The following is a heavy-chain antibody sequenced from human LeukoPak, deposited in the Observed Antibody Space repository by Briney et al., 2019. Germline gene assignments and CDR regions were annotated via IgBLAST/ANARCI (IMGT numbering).Heavy chain of an antibody. CDR2: ISGSGGST. Sequence: GGSLRLSCEASGFTFSSYGMSWVRQAPGKGLEWVSAISGSGGSTYYADSVKGRFTISRDNSKNTLYLQMNSLRAEDTAVYYCARDREAWGWELEGYFDYWGQGTLVTVSS. CDR1: GFTFSSYG. D-gene: IGHD1-26*01. CDR3: ARDREAWGWELEGYFDY. V-gene: IGHV3-23*01. J-gene: IGHJ4*02.